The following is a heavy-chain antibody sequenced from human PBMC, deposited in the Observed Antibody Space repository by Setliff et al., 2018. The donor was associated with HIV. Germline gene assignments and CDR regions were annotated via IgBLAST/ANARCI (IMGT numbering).Heavy chain of an antibody. V-gene: IGHV2-5*02. CDR2: IYWDDEK. D-gene: IGHD2-2*01. CDR1: GFSLTPSAVG. J-gene: IGHJ4*02. CDR3: AHSLYCSSSNCSGLLFDY. Sequence: GSGATLVNPTQTLTLTCAFSGFSLTPSAVGVGWSRQPPGKALEWLALIYWDDEKRYRSALKSRLTITKDTSKNQVVLTMTNMDPVDTATYYCAHSLYCSSSNCSGLLFDYWGQGTLVTVSS.